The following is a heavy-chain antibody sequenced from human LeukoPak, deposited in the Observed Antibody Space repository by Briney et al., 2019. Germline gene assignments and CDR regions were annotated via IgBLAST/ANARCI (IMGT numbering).Heavy chain of an antibody. Sequence: SVKVSCKASGGTFSSYTISWVRQAPGQGLEWIGRIIPVLGIANYAQKFQGRVTITADKSTSTAYLELSSLRSEDTAVYHCASRSGYDHYYYYMDVWGKGTTVTVSS. J-gene: IGHJ6*03. CDR1: GGTFSSYT. CDR3: ASRSGYDHYYYYMDV. V-gene: IGHV1-69*02. CDR2: IIPVLGIA. D-gene: IGHD5-12*01.